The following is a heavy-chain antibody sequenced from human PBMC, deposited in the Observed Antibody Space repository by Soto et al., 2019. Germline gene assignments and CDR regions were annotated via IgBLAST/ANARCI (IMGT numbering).Heavy chain of an antibody. V-gene: IGHV3-74*01. CDR1: GFTFSSYW. D-gene: IGHD1-1*01. CDR2: INGDGSRT. J-gene: IGHJ6*03. Sequence: EVQLVESGGGLVQPGGSLRLSCAASGFTFSSYWMHWVRQAPGEGLIWVSRINGDGSRTTYGDSVKGRLTISRDNARNTVYLQMNGLSAEDTAIYYCARIGTGYYYMDVWGKGTTVTVSS. CDR3: ARIGTGYYYMDV.